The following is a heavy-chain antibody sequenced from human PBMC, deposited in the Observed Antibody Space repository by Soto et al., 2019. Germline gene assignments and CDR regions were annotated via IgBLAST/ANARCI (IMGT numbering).Heavy chain of an antibody. CDR1: GYTFTSYD. D-gene: IGHD3-22*01. V-gene: IGHV1-8*01. CDR3: ARXPPEGGYYDSSGYYVDY. Sequence: ASVKVSCKASGYTFTSYDINWVRQATGQGLEWMGWMNPNSGNTGYAQKFQGRVTMTRNTSISTAYMELSSLRSEDTAVYYCARXPPEGGYYDSSGYYVDYWGQGTRVTVSS. J-gene: IGHJ4*02. CDR2: MNPNSGNT.